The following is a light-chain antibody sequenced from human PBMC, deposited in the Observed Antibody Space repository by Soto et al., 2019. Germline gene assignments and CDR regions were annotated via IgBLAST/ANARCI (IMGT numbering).Light chain of an antibody. CDR3: QQYNNWPRT. J-gene: IGKJ3*01. Sequence: EIVMTQSPATLSVSPGERATLSCRASQSVSSNLAWYQQKPGQDPRLLIYGASTRATGIPARFSGSGSGTAFTLTISNLQSEDFAVYYCQQYNNWPRTFGPGTKVDIK. CDR1: QSVSSN. CDR2: GAS. V-gene: IGKV3-15*01.